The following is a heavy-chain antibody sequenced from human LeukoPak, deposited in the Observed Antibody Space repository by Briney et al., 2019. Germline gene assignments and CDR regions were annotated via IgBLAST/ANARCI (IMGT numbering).Heavy chain of an antibody. CDR3: ARDKTTVAGTFDY. D-gene: IGHD6-19*01. CDR2: IIPILGIA. Sequence: ASVKVSCKASGYTFTGYYMHWVRQAPGQGLEWMGRIIPILGIANYAQKFQGRVTITADKSTSTAYMELSSLRSEDTAVYYCARDKTTVAGTFDYWGQGTLVTVSS. CDR1: GYTFTGYY. V-gene: IGHV1-69*04. J-gene: IGHJ4*02.